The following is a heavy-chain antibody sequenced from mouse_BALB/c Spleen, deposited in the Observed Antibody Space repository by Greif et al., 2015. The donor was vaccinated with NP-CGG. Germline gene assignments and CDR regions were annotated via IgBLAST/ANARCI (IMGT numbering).Heavy chain of an antibody. CDR2: ISDGGSYT. CDR1: GFTFSDYY. CDR3: ARGLPGKGYYAMDY. V-gene: IGHV5-4*02. D-gene: IGHD1-3*01. J-gene: IGHJ4*01. Sequence: EVQLVESGGGLVKPGGSLKLSCAASGFTFSDYYMYWVRQTPEKRLEWVATISDGGSYTYYPDSVKGRFTISRDNAKNNLYLQMSSLKSEDTAMYYCARGLPGKGYYAMDYWGQGTSVTVSS.